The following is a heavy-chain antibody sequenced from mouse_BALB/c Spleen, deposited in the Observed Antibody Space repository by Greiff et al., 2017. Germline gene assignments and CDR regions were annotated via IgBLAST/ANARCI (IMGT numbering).Heavy chain of an antibody. D-gene: IGHD4-1*01. Sequence: EVQLVESGGDLVKPGGSLKLSCAASGFTFSSYGMSWVRQTPDKRLEWVATISSGGSYTYYPDSVKGRFTISRDNAKNTLYLQMSSLRSEDTAMYYCARLTGDADWGQGTLVTVSA. CDR2: ISSGGSYT. CDR1: GFTFSSYG. CDR3: ARLTGDAD. V-gene: IGHV5-6*01. J-gene: IGHJ3*01.